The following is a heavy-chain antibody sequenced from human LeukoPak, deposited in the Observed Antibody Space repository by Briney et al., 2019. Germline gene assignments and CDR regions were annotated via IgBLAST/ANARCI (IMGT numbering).Heavy chain of an antibody. V-gene: IGHV3-48*03. CDR2: ISSSTGGVI. J-gene: IGHJ4*02. D-gene: IGHD3-16*01. Sequence: GGSLTLSCAASGFIFSSYEVNWVRQAPGKGPEWISYISSSTGGVIYYTDSVKGRFTISRDNTKNSLYLQMNSLRAEDTAVYYCMSYAGRSDDYWGQGTLVTVSS. CDR1: GFIFSSYE. CDR3: MSYAGRSDDY.